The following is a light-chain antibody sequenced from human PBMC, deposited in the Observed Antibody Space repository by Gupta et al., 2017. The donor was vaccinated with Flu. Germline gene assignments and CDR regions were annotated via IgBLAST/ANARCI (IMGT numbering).Light chain of an antibody. CDR1: YIGSKS. V-gene: IGLV3-21*02. CDR2: ADN. Sequence: YVVTQPPTVSVAPGETARIACGGSYIGSKSVHWYQKRPGQAPVLVVFADNVRASGPPEAFSGSNSADLATLTIRGVAAGDEADYFWQGWHSGTDHQGVFGGGTRLTVL. CDR3: QGWHSGTDHQGV. J-gene: IGLJ2*01.